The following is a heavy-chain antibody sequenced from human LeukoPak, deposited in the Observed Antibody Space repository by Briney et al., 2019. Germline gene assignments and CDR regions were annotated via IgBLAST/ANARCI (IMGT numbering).Heavy chain of an antibody. CDR2: IKPNSGVT. Sequence: ASVKVSCKTSGYTFATYFMRWVRQAPGQGLEWMGYIKPNSGVTNYAQKFRGRVTMTWDTSISTAYIELSGLTSDVTAIYYCARPTYCGSNCYFNFDYWGQGTLVTVSS. CDR1: GYTFATYF. CDR3: ARPTYCGSNCYFNFDY. V-gene: IGHV1-2*02. D-gene: IGHD2-21*02. J-gene: IGHJ4*02.